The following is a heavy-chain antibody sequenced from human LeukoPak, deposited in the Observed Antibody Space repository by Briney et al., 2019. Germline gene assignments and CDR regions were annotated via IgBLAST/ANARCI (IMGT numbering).Heavy chain of an antibody. CDR3: ARGLRREQQLLRAFDY. V-gene: IGHV1-8*01. Sequence: GASVKVSCKASGYTFTNYDINWVRQASGQGLEWMGWMNPNSGNTGSAQKFQGRVTMTSNTSIGTAYMELSSLRSEDTAVYYCARGLRREQQLLRAFDYWGQGTPVTVSS. D-gene: IGHD6-13*01. CDR2: MNPNSGNT. CDR1: GYTFTNYD. J-gene: IGHJ4*02.